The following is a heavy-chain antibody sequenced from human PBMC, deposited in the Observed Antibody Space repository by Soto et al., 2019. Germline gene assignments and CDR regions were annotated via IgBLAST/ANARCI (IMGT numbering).Heavy chain of an antibody. CDR2: INTYNGNS. J-gene: IGHJ4*02. CDR3: ARDCTGRSCLCIY. V-gene: IGHV1-18*01. CDR1: GYTLTNYA. Sequence: QVQLVQSAAEVKKPGASVKVSCKASGYTLTNYAISWVRQAPGQGPEWMGWINTYNGNSNYAQKYQDKPTITTDTSTNTAYMELKSLTSDDTPVYYCARDCTGRSCLCIYWRQGTLVTVSS. D-gene: IGHD2-15*01.